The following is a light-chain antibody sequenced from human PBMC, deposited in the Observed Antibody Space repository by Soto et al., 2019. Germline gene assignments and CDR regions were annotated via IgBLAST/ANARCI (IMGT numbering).Light chain of an antibody. CDR2: AAS. V-gene: IGKV1-39*01. J-gene: IGKJ1*01. CDR1: QHIATY. Sequence: DIQMTQSPSALSESVGDRVTISCRSSQHIATYLNWYQHKPGKAPKLLVYAASTLQGGVPSRFSGSGSGTDFRLTISSLQTDDCATYYCQQSSTIPRTFGQGTKGDLK. CDR3: QQSSTIPRT.